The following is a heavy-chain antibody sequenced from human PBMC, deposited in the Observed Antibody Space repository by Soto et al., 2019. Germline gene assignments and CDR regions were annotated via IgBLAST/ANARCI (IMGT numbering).Heavy chain of an antibody. J-gene: IGHJ6*02. V-gene: IGHV5-10-1*01. D-gene: IGHD5-18*01. CDR2: IDPSDSYT. CDR1: GYSFTSYW. CDR3: ARLNTAMVTYYYYGMDV. Sequence: GASLKISCKGSGYSFTSYWISWVRQMPGKGLEWMGRIDPSDSYTNYSPSFQGHVTISADKSISTAYLQWSSLKASDTAMYYCARLNTAMVTYYYYGMDVWGQGTTVTVSS.